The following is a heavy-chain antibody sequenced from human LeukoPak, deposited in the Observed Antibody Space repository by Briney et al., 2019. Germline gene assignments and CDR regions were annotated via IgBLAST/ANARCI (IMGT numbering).Heavy chain of an antibody. V-gene: IGHV3-11*04. D-gene: IGHD6-6*01. CDR3: ARTRYSSSSLTRYYYYYMDV. Sequence: GGSLRLSCTTSGVTFGDYAMSWVRQAPGKGLEWVSYISSSGSTIYYADSVKGRFTISRDNAKNSLYLQMNSLRAEDTAVYYCARTRYSSSSLTRYYYYYMDVWGKGTTVTVSS. CDR1: GVTFGDYA. CDR2: ISSSGSTI. J-gene: IGHJ6*03.